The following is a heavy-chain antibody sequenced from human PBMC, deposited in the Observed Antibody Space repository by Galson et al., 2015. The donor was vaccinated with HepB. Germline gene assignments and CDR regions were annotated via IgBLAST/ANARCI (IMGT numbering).Heavy chain of an antibody. Sequence: SVKVSCKASGYTFTDYVVNWVRQAPGQGLEWMGWMNTNTGKPTYAPGFAGRFVFSLDTSVTTAYLQISSLETDDTAVSYCARSPLRFLDWLPYYDYYYMDVWGEGTTVTVSS. CDR3: ARSPLRFLDWLPYYDYYYMDV. CDR1: GYTFTDYV. V-gene: IGHV7-4-1*02. CDR2: MNTNTGKP. D-gene: IGHD3-3*01. J-gene: IGHJ6*03.